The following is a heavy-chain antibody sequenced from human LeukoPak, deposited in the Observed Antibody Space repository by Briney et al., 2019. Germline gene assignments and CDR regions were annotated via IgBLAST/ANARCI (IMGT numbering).Heavy chain of an antibody. CDR2: FIPILGTS. Sequence: SVKVPCKPSGGTFSKSAISWVRQAPGQGLEWVGGFIPILGTSNSAEKFQGRLTVTKDEFTGTAYMELSTLRSEDTAVYYCATDLADATYGFDIWGQGTMVTVSS. CDR1: GGTFSKSA. J-gene: IGHJ3*02. D-gene: IGHD6-13*01. CDR3: ATDLADATYGFDI. V-gene: IGHV1-69*05.